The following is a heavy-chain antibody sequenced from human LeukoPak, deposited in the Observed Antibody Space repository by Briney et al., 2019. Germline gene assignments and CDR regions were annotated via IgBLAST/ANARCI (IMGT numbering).Heavy chain of an antibody. J-gene: IGHJ5*02. CDR3: ARDLPYYYDSSGLFDP. V-gene: IGHV3-7*01. CDR2: IKQDGSEK. D-gene: IGHD3-22*01. Sequence: GGSLRLSCAASGFTFSSYWMSWVRQAPGKGLEWVANIKQDGSEKYYVDSVKGRFTISRDNAKNSLYLQMNSLRAEDTAVYYCARDLPYYYDSSGLFDPWGQGTLVTVSS. CDR1: GFTFSSYW.